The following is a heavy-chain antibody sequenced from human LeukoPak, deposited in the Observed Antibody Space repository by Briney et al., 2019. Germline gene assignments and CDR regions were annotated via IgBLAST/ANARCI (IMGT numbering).Heavy chain of an antibody. CDR3: ASIASLRRTVTKMEEAYWYFDL. J-gene: IGHJ2*01. CDR1: GYSISSGYY. V-gene: IGHV4-38-2*02. D-gene: IGHD4-17*01. CDR2: IYHSGGT. Sequence: SETLSLTCTVSGYSISSGYYWGWIRQPPGKGLEWIGSIYHSGGTYYNPSLKSRVTISVDTSKNQFSLKLSSVTAADTAVYYCASIASLRRTVTKMEEAYWYFDLWGRGTLVTVSS.